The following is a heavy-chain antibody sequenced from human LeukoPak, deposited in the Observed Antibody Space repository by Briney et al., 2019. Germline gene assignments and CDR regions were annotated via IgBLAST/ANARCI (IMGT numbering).Heavy chain of an antibody. J-gene: IGHJ5*02. CDR1: GVSIKSYY. D-gene: IGHD1-26*01. Sequence: PSGTLSLTCNVSGVSIKSYYWHWIRQSPGKGLEWIGYFDLTGIPIYNSSLKSRVTMSGDNSKNHFSLTLTSVTPADTAIYFCARSKFSFGATKFDAWGQGTLVSVSS. CDR2: FDLTGIP. CDR3: ARSKFSFGATKFDA. V-gene: IGHV4-59*01.